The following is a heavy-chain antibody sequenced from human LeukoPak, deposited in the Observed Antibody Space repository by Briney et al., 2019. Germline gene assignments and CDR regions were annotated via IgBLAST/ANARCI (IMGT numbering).Heavy chain of an antibody. J-gene: IGHJ4*02. CDR2: INPSDGST. Sequence: GASVKVSCKASGYTFTSFDLHWVRQAPGQGLEWVGVINPSDGSTTYRQNFQGRVTMTRDTSISTAYMELSRLRSDDTAVYYCARGRWLQWRLDYWGQGTLVTVSS. CDR3: ARGRWLQWRLDY. D-gene: IGHD5-24*01. V-gene: IGHV1-46*01. CDR1: GYTFTSFD.